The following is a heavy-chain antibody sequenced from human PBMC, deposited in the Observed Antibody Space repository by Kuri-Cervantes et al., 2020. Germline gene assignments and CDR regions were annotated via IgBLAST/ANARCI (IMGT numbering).Heavy chain of an antibody. CDR1: GYTFTSYD. D-gene: IGHD6-19*01. J-gene: IGHJ5*02. V-gene: IGHV1-8*01. Sequence: ASVKVSCKASGYTFTSYDINWVRQATGQGLEWMGWMNPNSGNTGYAQKFQGRVTMTRNTSISTAYMGLSSLRSEDTAVYYCARGGTYSSGWFWPFDPWGQGTLVTVSS. CDR2: MNPNSGNT. CDR3: ARGGTYSSGWFWPFDP.